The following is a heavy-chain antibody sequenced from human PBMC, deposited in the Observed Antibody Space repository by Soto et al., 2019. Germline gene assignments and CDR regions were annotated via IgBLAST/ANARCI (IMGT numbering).Heavy chain of an antibody. CDR2: IYYSGST. CDR3: ARGYQGNYYGMDV. V-gene: IGHV4-31*03. CDR1: GGSSSSGGYY. D-gene: IGHD3-16*02. J-gene: IGHJ6*02. Sequence: TLSLTGTVSGGSSSSGGYYWSWILRHPGKGLEWIGYIYYSGSTYYNPSLKSRVTISVDTSKNQFSLKLSSVTAADTAVYYCARGYQGNYYGMDVWGQGTTVTVSS.